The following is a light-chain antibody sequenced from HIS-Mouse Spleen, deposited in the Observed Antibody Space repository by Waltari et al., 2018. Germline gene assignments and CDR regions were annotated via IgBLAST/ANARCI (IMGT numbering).Light chain of an antibody. CDR3: QAWDSSYSV. CDR2: QDS. Sequence: SYELTQPPSVSVSPGQTASITCSGDNLGDKYACWYQQKPGQSPVLVIYQDSKRPSGIPGRFSGSNSGNTATMTISGTQAMDEADYYCQAWDSSYSVFGGGTKLTVL. J-gene: IGLJ2*01. CDR1: NLGDKY. V-gene: IGLV3-1*01.